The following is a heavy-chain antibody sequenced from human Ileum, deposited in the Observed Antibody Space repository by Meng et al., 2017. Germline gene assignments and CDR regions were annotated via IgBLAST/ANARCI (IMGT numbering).Heavy chain of an antibody. Sequence: QVQLPESGPGLVGPPVTLSLTCSVSGRSISSSDWWSWVRQPPGKGLEWIAEMNLGGSPNYNPSLKSRVTMSVDKSNDHLSLQLTSVTAADTAVYYCAHIFDSWGQGTLVTVSS. CDR1: GRSISSSDW. V-gene: IGHV4-4*03. J-gene: IGHJ4*02. CDR2: MNLGGSP. CDR3: AHIFDS.